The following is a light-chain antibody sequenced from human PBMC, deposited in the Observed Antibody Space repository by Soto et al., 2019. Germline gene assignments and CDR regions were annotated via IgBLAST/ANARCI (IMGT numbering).Light chain of an antibody. J-gene: IGKJ5*01. CDR2: EAS. V-gene: IGKV1-5*03. Sequence: DIQMTQSPSTLSASVGDRVTITCRASQSISSSLAWYQQKPGKAPRLLIYEASGLESGVPSRFSGSVSGTEFTLTISSLQPDDFATYYCQQYNGYPITFGQGTRLEIK. CDR1: QSISSS. CDR3: QQYNGYPIT.